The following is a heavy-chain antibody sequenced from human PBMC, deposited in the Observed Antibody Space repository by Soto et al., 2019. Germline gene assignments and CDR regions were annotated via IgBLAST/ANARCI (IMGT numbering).Heavy chain of an antibody. CDR1: GNTFSNYY. Sequence: ASVKVSCKASGNTFSNYYIHWVRQAPGQGLEWMGTINPSGGHTTYAQKFLGRVTMTRDTSTSTLYMELTSLRSEDTAVYYCARDLRDTNPSHYYYYGMDVWGQGTTVTVSS. CDR2: INPSGGHT. J-gene: IGHJ6*02. D-gene: IGHD5-18*01. V-gene: IGHV1-46*01. CDR3: ARDLRDTNPSHYYYYGMDV.